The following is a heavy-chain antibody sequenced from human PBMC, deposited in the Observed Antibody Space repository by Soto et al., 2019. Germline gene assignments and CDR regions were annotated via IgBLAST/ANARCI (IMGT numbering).Heavy chain of an antibody. V-gene: IGHV3-72*01. D-gene: IGHD4-4*01. J-gene: IGHJ4*02. CDR2: TRNRANSHTT. Sequence: GGSLRLSCAASGFTFSDHHMDWVRQAPGKGLEWVGRTRNRANSHTTEYAASVKGRFTISRDDSKNSLYLQMNTLKTEDTAVYYCVRDSNRWSFDYWGQGTLVTVSS. CDR3: VRDSNRWSFDY. CDR1: GFTFSDHH.